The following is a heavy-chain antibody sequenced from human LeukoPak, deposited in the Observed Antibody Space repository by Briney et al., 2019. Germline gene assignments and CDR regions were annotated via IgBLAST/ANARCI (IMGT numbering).Heavy chain of an antibody. Sequence: SETLSLTCTVSGGSISSSSYYWGWIRQPPGKGLEWIGSIYYSGSTYYNPSLKSRVTISVDTSKNQFSLKLSSVTAADTAVYYCARGSVSITMIVVTGGGFDYWGQGTLVTVSS. CDR3: ARGSVSITMIVVTGGGFDY. D-gene: IGHD3-22*01. CDR2: IYYSGST. V-gene: IGHV4-39*07. CDR1: GGSISSSSYY. J-gene: IGHJ4*02.